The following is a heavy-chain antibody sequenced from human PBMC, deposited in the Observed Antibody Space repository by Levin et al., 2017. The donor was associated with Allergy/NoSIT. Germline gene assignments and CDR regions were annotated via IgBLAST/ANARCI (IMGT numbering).Heavy chain of an antibody. CDR1: GYTFTGYY. J-gene: IGHJ3*02. CDR2: INPNSGGT. CDR3: ARDLALDIVVVVAATHDAFDI. Sequence: PAASVKVSCKASGYTFTGYYMHWVRQAPGQGLEWMGWINPNSGGTNYAQKFQGRVTMTRDTSISTAYMELSRLRSDDTAVYYCARDLALDIVVVVAATHDAFDIWGQGTMVTVSS. V-gene: IGHV1-2*02. D-gene: IGHD2-15*01.